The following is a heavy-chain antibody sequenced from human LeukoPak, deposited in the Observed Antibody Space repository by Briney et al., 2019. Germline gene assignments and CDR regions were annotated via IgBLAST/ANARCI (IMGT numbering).Heavy chain of an antibody. D-gene: IGHD3-16*02. CDR3: ARLGGPYDYVWGSYRYLDY. CDR1: GGSISSCY. V-gene: IGHV4-59*08. CDR2: IYYSGST. J-gene: IGHJ4*02. Sequence: SETLSLTCTVSGGSISSCYWSWIRQPPGKGLEWTGYIYYSGSTNYNPSLKSRVTTSVDTSKNQFSLKLSSVTAADTAVYYCARLGGPYDYVWGSYRYLDYWGQGTLVTVSS.